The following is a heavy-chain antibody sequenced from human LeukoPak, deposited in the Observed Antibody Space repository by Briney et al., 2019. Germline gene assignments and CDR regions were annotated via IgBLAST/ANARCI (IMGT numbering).Heavy chain of an antibody. CDR2: IWNDGSNK. J-gene: IGHJ3*02. Sequence: GGSLRLSCAASGFTFSTYGMHWVRQAPGKGLEWVAVIWNDGSNKYYADSVKGRFTISRDNSKNTLYLQMNSLRAEDTAVYYCVKVWDTTVTLDAFDIWGQGTMVTVSS. CDR3: VKVWDTTVTLDAFDI. D-gene: IGHD4-17*01. V-gene: IGHV3-33*06. CDR1: GFTFSTYG.